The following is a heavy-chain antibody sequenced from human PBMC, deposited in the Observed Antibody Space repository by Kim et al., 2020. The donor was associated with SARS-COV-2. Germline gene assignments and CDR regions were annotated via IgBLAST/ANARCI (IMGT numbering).Heavy chain of an antibody. J-gene: IGHJ5*02. D-gene: IGHD2-2*01. V-gene: IGHV4-39*01. Sequence: SLKSRVTISVDTSKNQFTLELSSVTAADTAVYYCARLLEYQLLLGAWFDPWGQGTLVTVSS. CDR3: ARLLEYQLLLGAWFDP.